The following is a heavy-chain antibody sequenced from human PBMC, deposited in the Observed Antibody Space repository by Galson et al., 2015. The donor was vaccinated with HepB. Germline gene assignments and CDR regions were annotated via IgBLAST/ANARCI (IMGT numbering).Heavy chain of an antibody. CDR2: IRSKAYGGTT. V-gene: IGHV3-49*03. Sequence: SLRLSCAASGFTFGDYAMSWFRQAPGKGLEWVGFIRSKAYGGTTEYAASVKGRFTISRDDSKSIAYLQMNSLKTEDTAVYYCTRGYYYDRSGYYYVGYFQHWGQGTLVTVSS. J-gene: IGHJ1*01. CDR3: TRGYYYDRSGYYYVGYFQH. D-gene: IGHD3-22*01. CDR1: GFTFGDYA.